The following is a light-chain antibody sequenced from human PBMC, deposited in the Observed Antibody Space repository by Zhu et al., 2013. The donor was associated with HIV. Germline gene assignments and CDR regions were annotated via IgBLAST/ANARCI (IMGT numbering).Light chain of an antibody. V-gene: IGKV3D-7*01. J-gene: IGKJ4*01. CDR2: DAS. Sequence: VMTQSPATLSVSPGERATLSCRASQSVSSSYLAWYQQKPGQAPRLLIYDASNRASGVPARFSGSGSGTDFTLTISNLQPEDFATYYCQQYDDLPMTFGGGTKVEDQT. CDR1: QSVSSSY. CDR3: QQYDDLPMT.